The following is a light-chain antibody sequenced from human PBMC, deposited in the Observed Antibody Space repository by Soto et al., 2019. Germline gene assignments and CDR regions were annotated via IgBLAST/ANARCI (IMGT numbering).Light chain of an antibody. J-gene: IGLJ2*01. CDR2: KSD. Sequence: QLVLTQPPSASGTPGQRVSITCSGSDSNIGSNSVHWYQQVPGMAPKLLVYKSDQRPSGVPDRFSGSKSVTSASLAISGLRAEDEAEYYCATWDDGLSGVLFGGGTKVTVL. CDR3: ATWDDGLSGVL. V-gene: IGLV1-47*01. CDR1: DSNIGSNS.